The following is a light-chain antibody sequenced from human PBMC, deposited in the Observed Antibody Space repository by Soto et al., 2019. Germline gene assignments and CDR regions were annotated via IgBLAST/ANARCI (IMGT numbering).Light chain of an antibody. Sequence: EIVLTQSPGTLSLSPGERATLSCRASQGISSNYLAWYQQKTGQAPRLLIYGASSRAIDIPDRFSGSGSGTEFSITISRLEHADVAVSYCQLYGSSPPLTFGQGTKVEIK. CDR3: QLYGSSPPLT. V-gene: IGKV3-20*01. CDR2: GAS. J-gene: IGKJ1*01. CDR1: QGISSNY.